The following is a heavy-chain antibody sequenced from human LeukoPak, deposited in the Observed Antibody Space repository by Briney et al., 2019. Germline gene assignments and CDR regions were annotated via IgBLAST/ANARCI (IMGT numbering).Heavy chain of an antibody. CDR2: INHSGST. J-gene: IGHJ6*02. CDR3: ARAHYYYGMDV. CDR1: GGSFSGYY. V-gene: IGHV4-34*01. Sequence: SETLSLTCAVYGGSFSGYYWSWIRQPPGKGLEWIGEINHSGSTNYNPSLKSRVTISVDTSKNQFSLKLSSVTAADTAVYYCARAHYYYGMDVWGQGTTVTVSS.